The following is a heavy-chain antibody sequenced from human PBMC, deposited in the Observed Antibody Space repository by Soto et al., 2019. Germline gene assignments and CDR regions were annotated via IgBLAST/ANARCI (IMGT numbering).Heavy chain of an antibody. D-gene: IGHD3-22*01. CDR3: ERDQHYYDSSGYYSN. Sequence: ASVKVSCKASGYTFTGYYMHWVRQAPGQGLEWMGWINPNSGGTNYAQKFQGWVTMTRDTSISTAYMELSRLRSDDTAVYYCERDQHYYDSSGYYSNWGQGTLVTVSS. J-gene: IGHJ4*02. V-gene: IGHV1-2*04. CDR2: INPNSGGT. CDR1: GYTFTGYY.